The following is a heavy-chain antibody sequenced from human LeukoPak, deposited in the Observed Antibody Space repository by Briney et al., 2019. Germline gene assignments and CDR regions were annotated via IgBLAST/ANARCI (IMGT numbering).Heavy chain of an antibody. Sequence: ASVKVSCKASGYTFTDYYIQWVQQAPGQGLEWMGWFNPNSGGSDYAQKFQGRVTMTGDTSISSGYMELSRLISDDTAVYYCAREKLRYFEKTGFDSWGQGTLVTVSS. D-gene: IGHD3-9*01. V-gene: IGHV1-2*02. J-gene: IGHJ5*01. CDR2: FNPNSGGS. CDR3: AREKLRYFEKTGFDS. CDR1: GYTFTDYY.